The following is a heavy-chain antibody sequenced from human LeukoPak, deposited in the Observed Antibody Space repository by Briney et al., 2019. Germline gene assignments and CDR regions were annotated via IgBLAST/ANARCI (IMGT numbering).Heavy chain of an antibody. CDR3: AKDISGTYLAALDY. J-gene: IGHJ4*02. D-gene: IGHD1-26*01. V-gene: IGHV3-9*01. CDR2: ISWNSDTI. CDR1: GFSFDDYA. Sequence: GGSLRLSCAASGFSFDDYAMHWVRQPPGKGLEWVSGISWNSDTIGYADSVRGRFTISRDNAKNSLYLQMSSLRGEDTALYYCAKDISGTYLAALDYWGQGNLVTVSS.